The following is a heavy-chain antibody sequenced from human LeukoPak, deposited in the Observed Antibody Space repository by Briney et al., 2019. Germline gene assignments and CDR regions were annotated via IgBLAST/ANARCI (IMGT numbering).Heavy chain of an antibody. CDR2: IRSSGEIT. Sequence: PGGSLRLSCAASGFTFSTYGMNWVRQAPGKGLEWVSGIRSSGEITYYADSVKGRFTISRDNSKNTVYLQMNSLRGEDTGVYYCAKDSGWIQFIDWGQGTLVTVSS. CDR3: AKDSGWIQFID. J-gene: IGHJ4*02. D-gene: IGHD5-18*01. CDR1: GFTFSTYG. V-gene: IGHV3-23*01.